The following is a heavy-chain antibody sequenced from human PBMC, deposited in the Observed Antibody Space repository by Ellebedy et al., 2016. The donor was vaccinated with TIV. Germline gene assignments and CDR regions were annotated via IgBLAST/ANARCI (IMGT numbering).Heavy chain of an antibody. D-gene: IGHD2-2*01. J-gene: IGHJ6*02. CDR2: ISAYNGNT. CDR1: GYTFTSYG. V-gene: IGHV1-18*01. Sequence: ASVKVSCXASGYTFTSYGISWVRQAPGQGLEWMGWISAYNGNTNYAQKLQGRVTITADESTSTAYMELSSLRSEDTAVYYCTLGYCSSTSCYEGYYYYGMDVWGQGTTVTVSS. CDR3: TLGYCSSTSCYEGYYYYGMDV.